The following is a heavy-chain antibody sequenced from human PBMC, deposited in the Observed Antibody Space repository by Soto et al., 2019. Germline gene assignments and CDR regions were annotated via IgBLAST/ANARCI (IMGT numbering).Heavy chain of an antibody. CDR1: GFTFRSFT. CDR2: ISSNSAYI. V-gene: IGHV3-21*01. CDR3: ARDGPITMVRGVLGWFDP. Sequence: GGSLRLSCAASGFTFRSFTMNWVRQAPGKGLEWVSTISSNSAYIYYTDALRGRFTISRDNAKNSLHLQMNSLRAEDTAVYYCARDGPITMVRGVLGWFDPWGQGTLVTV. J-gene: IGHJ5*02. D-gene: IGHD3-10*01.